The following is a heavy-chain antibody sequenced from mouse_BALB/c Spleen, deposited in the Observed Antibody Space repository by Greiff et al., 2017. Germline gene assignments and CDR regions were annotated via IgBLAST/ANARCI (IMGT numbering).Heavy chain of an antibody. Sequence: QVQLKQSGPGLVAPSQSLSITCTVSGFSLTSYGVHWVRQPPGKGLEWLGVIWAGGRTNYYSALMSRLSISNDNSKSKVFLKMNSLQTDDTAMYYCAGPYYGSRYEAMDDWGQGTTVTVSS. CDR3: AGPYYGSRYEAMDD. CDR1: GFSLTSYG. CDR2: IWAGGRT. D-gene: IGHD1-1*01. J-gene: IGHJ4*01. V-gene: IGHV2-9*02.